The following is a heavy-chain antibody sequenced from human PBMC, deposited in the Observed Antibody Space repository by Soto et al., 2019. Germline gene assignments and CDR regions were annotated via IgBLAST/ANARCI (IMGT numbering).Heavy chain of an antibody. J-gene: IGHJ6*02. D-gene: IGHD2-2*03. V-gene: IGHV4-59*01. CDR1: GASISRYY. Sequence: SETLSLTCTVSGASISRYYWSWIRQSPGKGLEWIGYLYNTGSTIYNPSLKSRVTISVDTSKNQFSLKMNSVTAADTAVYYCARLNGYCVSTGCHGYYGMDVWGQGTTVTVSS. CDR3: ARLNGYCVSTGCHGYYGMDV. CDR2: LYNTGST.